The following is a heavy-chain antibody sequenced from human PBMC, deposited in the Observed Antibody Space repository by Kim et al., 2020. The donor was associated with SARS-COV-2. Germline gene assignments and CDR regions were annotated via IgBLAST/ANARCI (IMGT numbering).Heavy chain of an antibody. CDR2: T. Sequence: TKYSQKVQGRITNSRDTSANTAYMELRSLTTKDTAFYYCVRDMNPTVYDYWGQGTLVTVSS. V-gene: IGHV1-3*01. D-gene: IGHD4-4*01. J-gene: IGHJ4*02. CDR3: VRDMNPTVYDY.